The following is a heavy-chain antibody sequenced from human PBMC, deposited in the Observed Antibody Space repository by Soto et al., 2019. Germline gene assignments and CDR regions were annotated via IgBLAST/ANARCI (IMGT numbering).Heavy chain of an antibody. J-gene: IGHJ4*02. CDR1: VLTFSNYA. V-gene: IGHV3-23*01. D-gene: IGHD3-16*02. CDR3: AKNQERALTRVIDF. CDR2: MSGSSSTT. Sequence: PWGSLVVSCAPSVLTFSNYAMNWVRQAPGGGLEWVSSMSGSSSTTYYADSVRGRFTISRDRSKNTLYLQMSSLRAEDTALYYCAKNQERALTRVIDFWGQGTMVTVSS.